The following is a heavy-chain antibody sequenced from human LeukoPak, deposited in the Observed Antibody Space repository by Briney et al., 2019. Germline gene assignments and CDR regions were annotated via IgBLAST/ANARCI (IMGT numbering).Heavy chain of an antibody. Sequence: SETLSLTCAVYGGSFSGYYWSWIRQPPGKGLEWIGEINHSGSTNYNPSLKSRVTISVDTSKNQFSLKLSSVTAADTAVYYCARYDVDTAMATVSYWGQGTLVTVSS. D-gene: IGHD5-18*01. J-gene: IGHJ4*02. CDR1: GGSFSGYY. V-gene: IGHV4-34*01. CDR2: INHSGST. CDR3: ARYDVDTAMATVSY.